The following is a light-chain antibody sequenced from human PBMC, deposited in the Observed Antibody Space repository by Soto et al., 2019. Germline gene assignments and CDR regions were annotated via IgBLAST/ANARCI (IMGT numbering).Light chain of an antibody. CDR1: QSISSY. CDR3: QQSYSVPPIT. Sequence: DIQMTQSPSSLSASVGDRVTITCRASQSISSYLNWYQQKPGKAPKLLIYAASSLQRGVPLRFSGSGSGTEVTITISSRQPEDFATYYCQQSYSVPPITFGQGTRLEIK. V-gene: IGKV1-39*01. CDR2: AAS. J-gene: IGKJ5*01.